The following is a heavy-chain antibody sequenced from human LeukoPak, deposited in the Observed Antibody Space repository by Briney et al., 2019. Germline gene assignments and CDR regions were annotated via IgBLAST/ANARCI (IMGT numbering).Heavy chain of an antibody. D-gene: IGHD6-13*01. CDR2: INHSGST. V-gene: IGHV4-34*01. CDR3: ARGKYSSSWYPRRWFDP. Sequence: SETLSLTCAVYGGSFSDYYWSWIRQPPGKGLEWIGEINHSGSTNYNPSLKSRVTISVDTSKNQFSLKLSSVTAADTAVYYCARGKYSSSWYPRRWFDPWGQGTLVTVSS. CDR1: GGSFSDYY. J-gene: IGHJ5*02.